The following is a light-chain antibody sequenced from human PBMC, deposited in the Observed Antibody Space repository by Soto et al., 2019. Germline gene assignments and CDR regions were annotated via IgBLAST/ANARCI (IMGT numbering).Light chain of an antibody. CDR3: QQSYSTPQA. V-gene: IGKV1-39*01. J-gene: IGKJ3*01. CDR2: TAS. Sequence: DIQMTQSPSSLSASVGDRVTIICRASQNISRYLNWYQQKPGKAPKLLIYTASSLESGVPSRFSGSGSGTDFTLTISSLQPEDFAIYYCQQSYSTPQAFGPGTKVDIK. CDR1: QNISRY.